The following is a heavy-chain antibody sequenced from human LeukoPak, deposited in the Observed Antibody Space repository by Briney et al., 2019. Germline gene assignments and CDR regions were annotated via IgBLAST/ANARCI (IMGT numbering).Heavy chain of an antibody. Sequence: ASVKVSCKASGGTFSSYAISWVRQAPGQGLEWMGGIIPIFGTANYAQKFQGRVTITTDESTSTAYMELSSLRSEDTAVYYCAREGVDGYNSELDYWGQGTLVTVSS. CDR2: IIPIFGTA. CDR1: GGTFSSYA. CDR3: AREGVDGYNSELDY. J-gene: IGHJ4*02. D-gene: IGHD5-24*01. V-gene: IGHV1-69*05.